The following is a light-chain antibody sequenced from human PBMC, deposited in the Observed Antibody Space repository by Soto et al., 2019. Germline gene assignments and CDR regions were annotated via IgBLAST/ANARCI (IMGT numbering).Light chain of an antibody. J-gene: IGKJ2*01. CDR3: QQYKDWRT. V-gene: IGKV3-15*01. Sequence: EIVMTQSPATLSVSPGERATLSCRASQSVSSNLAWYQQKPGQAPRLLIYGASTRATGIPARFSGSGSGTEFTLXISSLXSEDVAVYYCQQYKDWRTFGQGTKLEIK. CDR1: QSVSSN. CDR2: GAS.